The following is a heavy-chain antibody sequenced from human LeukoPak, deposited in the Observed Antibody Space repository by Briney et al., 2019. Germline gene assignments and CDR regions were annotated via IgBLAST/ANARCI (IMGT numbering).Heavy chain of an antibody. V-gene: IGHV3-23*01. CDR1: GFTFSRYA. D-gene: IGHD6-19*01. CDR2: ISGSGSST. CDR3: AKDKDLGRGWYSYYFDY. Sequence: PGGSLRLSCAASGFTFSRYAMSWVRQAPGKGLEWVSAISGSGSSTYYADSVKGRFTISRDNSKNTLYLQMNSLRAEGTAVYYCAKDKDLGRGWYSYYFDYWGQGTLVTVSS. J-gene: IGHJ4*02.